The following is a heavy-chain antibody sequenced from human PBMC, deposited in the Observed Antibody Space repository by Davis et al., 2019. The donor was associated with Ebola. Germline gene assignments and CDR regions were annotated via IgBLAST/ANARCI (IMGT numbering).Heavy chain of an antibody. CDR3: ARDSHFPGSYYAS. D-gene: IGHD1-26*01. CDR1: GYIFSNYD. J-gene: IGHJ4*02. CDR2: IIPILGIA. Sequence: SVKVSCKASGYIFSNYDINWVRQASGQGLEWMGRIIPILGIANYAQKFQGRVTITADKSTSTAYMELSSLRSDDTAVYYCARDSHFPGSYYASWGQGTLVTVSS. V-gene: IGHV1-69*04.